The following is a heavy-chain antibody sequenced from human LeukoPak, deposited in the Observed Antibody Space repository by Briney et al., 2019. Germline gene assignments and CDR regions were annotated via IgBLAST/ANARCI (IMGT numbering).Heavy chain of an antibody. CDR3: AKGRGWLQFFDY. D-gene: IGHD5-24*01. CDR1: GFTVSSNS. Sequence: GGSLRLSCTVSGFTVSSNSMSWVRQAPGKGLEWVSGISGSGRSTYYADSVKGRFTISRDNSKNTLFLQMNSLRAEDTAVYFCAKGRGWLQFFDYWGQGTLVTVSS. J-gene: IGHJ4*02. V-gene: IGHV3-23*01. CDR2: ISGSGRST.